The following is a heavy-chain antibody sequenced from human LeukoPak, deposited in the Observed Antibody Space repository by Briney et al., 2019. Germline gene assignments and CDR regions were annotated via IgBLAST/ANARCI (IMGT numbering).Heavy chain of an antibody. Sequence: ASVKVSCKASGYTFTSYYMHWVRQAPGQGLEWRGIINPSGGSTSYAQKFQGRVTMTRDTSTSTVYMELSSLRSEDAAVYYCARLQLGYCSSTSCHKWGQGTLVTVSS. CDR3: ARLQLGYCSSTSCHK. V-gene: IGHV1-46*01. CDR2: INPSGGST. D-gene: IGHD2-2*01. CDR1: GYTFTSYY. J-gene: IGHJ4*02.